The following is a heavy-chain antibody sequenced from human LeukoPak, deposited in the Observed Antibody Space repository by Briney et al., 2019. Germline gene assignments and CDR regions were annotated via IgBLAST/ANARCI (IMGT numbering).Heavy chain of an antibody. V-gene: IGHV1-18*01. Sequence: GASVKVSCKASGYTFTSYGISWVRQAPGQGLEWVGWISAYNGNTNYAQKLQGRVTMTTDTSTSPASTELRSLRSDDTAVYYCARDRTVTTVFDYWGQGTLVTVSS. D-gene: IGHD4-17*01. CDR1: GYTFTSYG. CDR2: ISAYNGNT. CDR3: ARDRTVTTVFDY. J-gene: IGHJ4*02.